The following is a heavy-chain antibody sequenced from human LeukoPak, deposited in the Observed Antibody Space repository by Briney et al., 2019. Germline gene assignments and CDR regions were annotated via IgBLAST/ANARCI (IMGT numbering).Heavy chain of an antibody. CDR2: IYRGGNT. CDR1: GFTVSSNY. J-gene: IGHJ4*03. V-gene: IGHV3-66*01. Sequence: GGSLRLSCAASGFTVSSNYMNWVRQAPGKGLEWVSVIYRGGNTYYADSVKGRFTISRDNSKNTLYLQMNSLRAEDTAVYYCARLWFGELAFDYWGQGTTVTVSS. D-gene: IGHD3-10*01. CDR3: ARLWFGELAFDY.